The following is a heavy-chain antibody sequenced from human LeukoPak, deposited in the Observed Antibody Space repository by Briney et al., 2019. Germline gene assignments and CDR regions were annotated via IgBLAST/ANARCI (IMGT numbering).Heavy chain of an antibody. CDR3: AELDTAIVYGY. CDR1: GFTFSSYA. CDR2: ISGSGGST. D-gene: IGHD5-18*01. V-gene: IGHV3-23*01. J-gene: IGHJ4*02. Sequence: GGSLRLSCAASGFTFSSYAMSWVRQAPGKGLEWVSAISGSGGSTYYADSVKGRFTISRDNSKNTLYLQMNSLRAEDTAVYYCAELDTAIVYGYWGQGTLVTVSS.